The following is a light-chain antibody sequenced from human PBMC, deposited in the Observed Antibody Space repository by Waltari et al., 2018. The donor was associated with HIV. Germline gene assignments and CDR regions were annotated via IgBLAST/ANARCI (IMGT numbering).Light chain of an antibody. V-gene: IGKV2-30*01. J-gene: IGKJ2*01. CDR2: KVS. CDR1: QSLVYSDGDTY. CDR3: MQGTHWPYT. Sequence: DVVLTQSPLSLAVPLGQPASISCKSRQSLVYSDGDTYVNWFHQIPGQSPRRLIYKVSKRDSGVPDRFTGSGSGTDFTLKISRVEAEDVGTYYCMQGTHWPYTFGQGTMLEI.